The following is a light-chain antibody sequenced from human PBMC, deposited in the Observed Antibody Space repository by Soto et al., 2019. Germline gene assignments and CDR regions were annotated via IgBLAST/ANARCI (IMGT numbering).Light chain of an antibody. CDR3: SSYLSNRTYV. J-gene: IGLJ1*01. V-gene: IGLV2-14*03. CDR2: DVT. Sequence: QSVLTQPASVSGSPGQSITVSCTGSSSDVGAYNYVSWYQQHPGKAPKLIIYDVTNRPSGISSRFSGAKSGNTASLTISGLQAEDEADYYCSSYLSNRTYVFGTGTKLTVL. CDR1: SSDVGAYNY.